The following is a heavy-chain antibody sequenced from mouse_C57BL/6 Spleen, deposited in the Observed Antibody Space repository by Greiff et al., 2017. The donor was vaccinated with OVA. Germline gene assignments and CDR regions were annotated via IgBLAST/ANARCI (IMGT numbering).Heavy chain of an antibody. CDR1: GYTFTSYW. CDR2: INPTSGYT. CDR3: ARRGDYFDY. J-gene: IGHJ2*01. V-gene: IGHV1-7*01. Sequence: VKLQESGAELAKPGASVKLSCKASGYTFTSYWMHWVKQRPGQGLEWIGYINPTSGYTKYNQKFKDKATLTEDKSSSTAYMQMSSLTYEDSAVYYCARRGDYFDYWGQGTTLTVSS.